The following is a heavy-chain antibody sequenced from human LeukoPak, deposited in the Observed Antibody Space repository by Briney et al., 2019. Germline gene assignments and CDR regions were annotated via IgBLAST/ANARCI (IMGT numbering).Heavy chain of an antibody. V-gene: IGHV4-59*01. D-gene: IGHD6-6*01. CDR1: GGSIINYY. Sequence: SETLSLTCTVSGGSIINYYWSWIRQPPGKGVEWIGYIYYSGSTKYNPSLKSRVTISVDTSKNQFSLRLSSVTAADTAVYYCAGDWGVSARPGYMDVWGKGTTVTVSS. CDR2: IYYSGST. CDR3: AGDWGVSARPGYMDV. J-gene: IGHJ6*03.